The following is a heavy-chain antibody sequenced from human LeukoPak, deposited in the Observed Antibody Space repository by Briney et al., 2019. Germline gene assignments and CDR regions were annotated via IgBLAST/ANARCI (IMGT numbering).Heavy chain of an antibody. D-gene: IGHD6-13*01. J-gene: IGHJ4*02. CDR3: AKDHVGTWSALDY. Sequence: GGSLRLSCAASGFTFSSYGMHWVRQAPGKGLEWVAFIRYDGSDKYYADSVKGRFILSRDNSRNTLSLEMNSLRAEDAAVYYCAKDHVGTWSALDYWGQGTLVTVSS. CDR1: GFTFSSYG. V-gene: IGHV3-30*02. CDR2: IRYDGSDK.